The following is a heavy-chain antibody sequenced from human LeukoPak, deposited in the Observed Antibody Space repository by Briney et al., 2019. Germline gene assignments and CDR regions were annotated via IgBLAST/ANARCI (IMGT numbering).Heavy chain of an antibody. Sequence: GGSLRLPCAASGFTFSSHWMTWVRQAPGKVLERVANIKQDGNEINYVDSVKGRFTISRDNAKTSLYLQMNSLRAEDTALYYCAREIVRRGSGTDNKSYFDSWGQGTLVTVSS. CDR3: AREIVRRGSGTDNKSYFDS. CDR1: GFTFSSHW. V-gene: IGHV3-7*01. D-gene: IGHD3-10*01. CDR2: IKQDGNEI. J-gene: IGHJ4*03.